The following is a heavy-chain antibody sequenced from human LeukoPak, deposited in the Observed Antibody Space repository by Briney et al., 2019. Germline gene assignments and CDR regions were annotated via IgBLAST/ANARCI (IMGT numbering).Heavy chain of an antibody. J-gene: IGHJ1*01. CDR3: ARSQLEPRAEYFQH. V-gene: IGHV1-69*06. CDR2: IIPIFGTA. CDR1: GYTFTSYG. Sequence: ASVKVSCKASGYTFTSYGISWVRQAPGQGLEWMGGIIPIFGTANYAQKFQGRVTITADKSTSTAYMELSSLRSEDTAVYYCARSQLEPRAEYFQHWGQGTLVTVSS. D-gene: IGHD1-1*01.